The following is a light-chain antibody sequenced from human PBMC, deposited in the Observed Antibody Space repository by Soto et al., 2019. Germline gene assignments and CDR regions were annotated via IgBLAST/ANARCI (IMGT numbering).Light chain of an antibody. Sequence: QSVLTQPASVSGSLGQSITISCTGKSSVVGSYNLVSWYQQHPGKAPKVMIYEVSKRPSGVSNRFSGSKSGNTASLTISGLQSEDEADYYCCSYAGGRTYVFGTGTKVTVL. CDR2: EVS. CDR3: CSYAGGRTYV. V-gene: IGLV2-23*02. CDR1: SSVVGSYNL. J-gene: IGLJ1*01.